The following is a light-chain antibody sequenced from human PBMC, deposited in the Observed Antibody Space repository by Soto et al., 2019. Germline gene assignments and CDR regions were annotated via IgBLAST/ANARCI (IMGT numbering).Light chain of an antibody. CDR2: AAS. CDR3: HQTYSIPPT. V-gene: IGKV1-39*01. CDR1: QRISTY. J-gene: IGKJ1*01. Sequence: IQMTQSPSSLSASVGDRVTITCRASQRISTYLNWVQQRPGKAPRLLIYAASTLQTGVSSNFSGSASGTAFTLTITSLQPEDFATYFCHQTYSIPPTFGQGTKVDI.